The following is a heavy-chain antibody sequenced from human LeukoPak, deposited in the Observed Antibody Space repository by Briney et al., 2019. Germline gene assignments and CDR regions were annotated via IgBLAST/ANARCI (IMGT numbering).Heavy chain of an antibody. V-gene: IGHV4-39*07. CDR2: IYYSGST. Sequence: SETLSLTCNVSGGSISSTSYYWGCTRQPPGKGLECIGNIYYSGSTYYNPSLKSRVTISVDTSKNQFSLKLTSVTAADRALYYCARVSEGSTYGFPFTGFFDYWGQGTLVTVSS. CDR3: ARVSEGSTYGFPFTGFFDY. J-gene: IGHJ4*02. CDR1: GGSISSTSYY. D-gene: IGHD3-10*01.